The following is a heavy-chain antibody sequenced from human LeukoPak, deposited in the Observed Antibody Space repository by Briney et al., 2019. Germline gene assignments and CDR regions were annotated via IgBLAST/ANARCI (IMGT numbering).Heavy chain of an antibody. CDR3: ARDKGHAGYGNFDY. D-gene: IGHD5-12*01. J-gene: IGHJ4*02. CDR1: GGTFSSYA. V-gene: IGHV1-69*04. Sequence: ASVKVSCKASGGTFSSYAISWVRQAPGQGLEWTGRIIPILGIANYAQKFQGRVTITADKSTSTAYMELSSLRSEDTAVYYCARDKGHAGYGNFDYWGQGTLVTVSS. CDR2: IIPILGIA.